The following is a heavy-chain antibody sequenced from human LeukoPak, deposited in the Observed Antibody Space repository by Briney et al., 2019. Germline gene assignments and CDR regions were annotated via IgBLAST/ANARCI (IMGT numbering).Heavy chain of an antibody. J-gene: IGHJ4*02. D-gene: IGHD3-10*01. V-gene: IGHV4-34*01. CDR3: ARGLWFGESRPYYYDY. CDR1: GGSFSGYY. CDR2: INGGST. Sequence: SETLSLTCAVYGGSFSGYYWSWLRQPPGTGLEWIGEINGGSTNYNPSLKSRVTISVDTSMNQFSLKLSSVTAADTAEYYCARGLWFGESRPYYYDYWGQGNLVTVST.